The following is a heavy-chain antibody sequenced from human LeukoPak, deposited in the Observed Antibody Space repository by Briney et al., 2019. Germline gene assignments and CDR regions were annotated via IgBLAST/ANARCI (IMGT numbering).Heavy chain of an antibody. CDR1: GGTFSSYA. J-gene: IGHJ6*02. CDR3: ARCDPGYYYGMDV. V-gene: IGHV1-69*13. Sequence: GASVKVSCTASGGTFSSYAISWVRQAPGQGLEWMGGIIPIFGTANYAQKFQGRVTITADESTSTAYMELSSLRSEDTAVYYCARCDPGYYYGMDVRGQGTTVTVSS. CDR2: IIPIFGTA.